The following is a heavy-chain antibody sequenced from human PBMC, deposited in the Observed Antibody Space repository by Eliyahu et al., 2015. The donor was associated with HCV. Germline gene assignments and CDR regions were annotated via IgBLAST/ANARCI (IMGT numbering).Heavy chain of an antibody. CDR3: ARGPRDYDFWSGYYIFDY. J-gene: IGHJ4*02. CDR2: INHSGST. D-gene: IGHD3-3*01. Sequence: QVQLQQWGAGLLKPSETLSLTCVVYGGSFSGYYWSWIRQPPGKGLEWIGEINHSGSTNYNPSLKSRVTISVDXSKNQFSLKLSSVTAADTAVYYCARGPRDYDFWSGYYIFDYWGQGTLVTVSS. V-gene: IGHV4-34*01. CDR1: GGSFSGYY.